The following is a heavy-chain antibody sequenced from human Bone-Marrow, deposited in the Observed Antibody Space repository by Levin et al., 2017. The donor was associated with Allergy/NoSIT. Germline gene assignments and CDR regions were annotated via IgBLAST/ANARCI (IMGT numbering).Heavy chain of an antibody. D-gene: IGHD5-24*01. J-gene: IGHJ4*02. CDR1: GGSLSRGGYH. Sequence: PSETLSLTCTVSGGSLSRGGYHWTWIRQHPGQGLEWIGYIYHSGSTYYNPSLKSRVAISVDTSKNQFSLKLSSVTAADTAVYYCAREDGYGIDYWGQGTLVTVSS. CDR2: IYHSGST. CDR3: AREDGYGIDY. V-gene: IGHV4-31*03.